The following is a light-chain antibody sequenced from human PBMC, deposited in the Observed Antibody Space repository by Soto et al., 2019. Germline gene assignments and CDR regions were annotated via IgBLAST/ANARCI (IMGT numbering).Light chain of an antibody. CDR3: QQYNSYPLT. J-gene: IGKJ4*01. V-gene: IGKV1-17*01. CDR2: AAS. CDR1: QGNGNV. Sequence: DIQMTQSPSSLSASVEARVNITCRASQGNGNVLGWYQQKPGKAPKPLIYAASSLQSGVPSRFSVCESGTEFPLTISSLQPEDVATYYCQQYNSYPLTVGGGTKVVVK.